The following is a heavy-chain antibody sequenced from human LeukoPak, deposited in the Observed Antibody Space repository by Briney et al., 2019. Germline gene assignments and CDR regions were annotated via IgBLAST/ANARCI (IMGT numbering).Heavy chain of an antibody. CDR3: AKGPEYSSSSGIDY. D-gene: IGHD6-6*01. Sequence: PGGSLRLSCAASGFTFSSYAMNWVRQAPGKGLEWVSTISGSGGGTYYADSVKGRFTISRDNSKNTLYLQMNSLRAEDTALYYCAKGPEYSSSSGIDYWGQGTLVTVSS. CDR2: ISGSGGGT. CDR1: GFTFSSYA. V-gene: IGHV3-23*01. J-gene: IGHJ4*02.